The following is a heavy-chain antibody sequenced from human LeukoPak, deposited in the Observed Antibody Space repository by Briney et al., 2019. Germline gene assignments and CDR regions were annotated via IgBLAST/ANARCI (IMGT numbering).Heavy chain of an antibody. CDR1: GFTFRDAA. J-gene: IGHJ5*02. V-gene: IGHV3-23*01. D-gene: IGHD4-17*01. CDR2: ISSSGANA. CDR3: ARDGTVTAGPFDP. Sequence: GGSLRLSCAASGFTFRDAAMTWVRQAPGKGLEWVSLISSSGANAYYADSVKGRFTISRDNSKNTLYLQMNSLTAEDTAVYYCARDGTVTAGPFDPWGGGTLVTVSS.